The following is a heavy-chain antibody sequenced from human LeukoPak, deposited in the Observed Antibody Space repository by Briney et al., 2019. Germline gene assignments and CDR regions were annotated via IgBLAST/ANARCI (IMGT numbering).Heavy chain of an antibody. V-gene: IGHV3-21*01. D-gene: IGHD3-22*01. J-gene: IGHJ4*02. CDR2: ISSSGSYI. CDR3: ARGTYYYDSSGYDFDY. Sequence: GGSLRLSCAASGFTFDDYAMHLVRQAPGKGLEWVSSISSSGSYIYYADSVKGRFTISRDNAKRSLYLQMNSLRAEDTAVYYCARGTYYYDSSGYDFDYWGQGTLVTVSS. CDR1: GFTFDDYA.